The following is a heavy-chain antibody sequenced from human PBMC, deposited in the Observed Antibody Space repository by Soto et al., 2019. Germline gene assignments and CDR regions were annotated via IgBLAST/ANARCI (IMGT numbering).Heavy chain of an antibody. CDR1: EFTFSDYY. D-gene: IGHD5-12*01. J-gene: IGHJ3*02. Sequence: QVQLVESGEGLVRPGESLRLSCAASEFTFSDYYMSWIRQAPGKGLEWVSYISSSGNTIYYADSVKGRFTISRDNAKNSLYLQMNSLRAEDTAVYYCARRYSGGRAFDICGQGTMVTVSS. V-gene: IGHV3-11*01. CDR2: ISSSGNTI. CDR3: ARRYSGGRAFDI.